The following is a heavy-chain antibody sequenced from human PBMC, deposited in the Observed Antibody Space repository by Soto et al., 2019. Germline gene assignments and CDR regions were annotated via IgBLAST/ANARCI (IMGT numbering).Heavy chain of an antibody. CDR2: IHWNDVN. Sequence: QITLKESGPTLAKPTQPLTLTCTFSGFSLTTGGGSVGWIRQSPGKALEWVALIHWNDVNPYGPSLESRLTITKDTSKNQGVLTLTNMDPVGTATYFCAHRRGYGSGNFYFDVWGQGTLVTVSS. CDR1: GFSLTTGGGS. CDR3: AHRRGYGSGNFYFDV. D-gene: IGHD3-10*01. J-gene: IGHJ4*02. V-gene: IGHV2-5*01.